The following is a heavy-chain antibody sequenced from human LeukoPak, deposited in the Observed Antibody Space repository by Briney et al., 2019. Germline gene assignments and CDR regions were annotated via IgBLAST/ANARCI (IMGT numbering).Heavy chain of an antibody. CDR3: ARDGGRDGYNSASDI. V-gene: IGHV3-48*03. D-gene: IGHD5-24*01. Sequence: PGGSLRLSCAASGFTFSRYEMNWFRRAPGQGLEWVSYINTGSTNIKYADSVKGRFTISRDNADNSLFLQMTSLRADDTAVYYCARDGGRDGYNSASDIWGQGTMVTVSS. CDR2: INTGSTNI. J-gene: IGHJ3*02. CDR1: GFTFSRYE.